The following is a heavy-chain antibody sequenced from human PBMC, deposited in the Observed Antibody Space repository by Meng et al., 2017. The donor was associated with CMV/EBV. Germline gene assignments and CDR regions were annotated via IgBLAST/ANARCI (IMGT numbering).Heavy chain of an antibody. V-gene: IGHV1-8*01. CDR2: MNPNSGNT. J-gene: IGHJ3*02. CDR1: GYTFTSYD. CDR3: ARDDVGDSSGYYYQCAFDI. Sequence: ASVKVSCKASGYTFTSYDINWVRQATGQGLEWMGWMNPNSGNTGYAQKFQGRVTMTRNTSISTAYMELSSLRSEDTAVYYCARDDVGDSSGYYYQCAFDIWGQGTMVTVSS. D-gene: IGHD3-22*01.